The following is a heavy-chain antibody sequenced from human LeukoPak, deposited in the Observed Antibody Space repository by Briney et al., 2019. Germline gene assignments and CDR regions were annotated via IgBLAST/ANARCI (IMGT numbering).Heavy chain of an antibody. D-gene: IGHD5-24*01. Sequence: GESLKISCKASGYSFTTYWIGWVRQMPGKGLEWMGIIYPGDSDTRYSPSFQGQVTISADKSISTAYLQWSSLKASDTAMYYCARHREMAIINDAFDIWGQGTMVTVSS. CDR1: GYSFTTYW. CDR3: ARHREMAIINDAFDI. J-gene: IGHJ3*02. CDR2: IYPGDSDT. V-gene: IGHV5-51*01.